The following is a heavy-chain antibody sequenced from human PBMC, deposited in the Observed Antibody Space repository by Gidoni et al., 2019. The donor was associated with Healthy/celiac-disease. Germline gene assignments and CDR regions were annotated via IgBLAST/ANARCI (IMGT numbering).Heavy chain of an antibody. J-gene: IGHJ4*02. Sequence: QVQLVPSGAEVKKPGASVKVSCKASGYTFTGYYMHWVRQAPGQGLEWMGWINPNSGGTNYAQKFQGWVTMTRDTSISTAYMELSRLRSDDTAVYYCARASPTYYYDSSGSPFDYWGQGTLVTVSS. V-gene: IGHV1-2*04. D-gene: IGHD3-22*01. CDR1: GYTFTGYY. CDR2: INPNSGGT. CDR3: ARASPTYYYDSSGSPFDY.